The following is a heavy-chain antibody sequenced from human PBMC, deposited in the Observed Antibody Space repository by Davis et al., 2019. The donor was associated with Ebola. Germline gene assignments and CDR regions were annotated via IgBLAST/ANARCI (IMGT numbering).Heavy chain of an antibody. CDR3: ARSTVVTPSPPGVDY. J-gene: IGHJ4*02. CDR1: GYTLTELS. D-gene: IGHD4-23*01. CDR2: FDPEDGET. V-gene: IGHV1-24*01. Sequence: ASVKVSCKVSGYTLTELSMHWVRQAPGKGLEWMGGFDPEDGETIYAQKFQGRVTMTEDTSTDTAYMELRSLRSDDTAVYYCARSTVVTPSPPGVDYWGQGTLVTVSS.